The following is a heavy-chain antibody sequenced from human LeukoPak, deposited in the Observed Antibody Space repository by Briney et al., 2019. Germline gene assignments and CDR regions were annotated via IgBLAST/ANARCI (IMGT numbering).Heavy chain of an antibody. CDR2: INHSGST. CDR1: GGSFSGYY. J-gene: IGHJ6*02. D-gene: IGHD3-22*01. V-gene: IGHV4-34*01. Sequence: SETLSLTCAVYGGSFSGYYWSWIRQPPGKGLEWIGEINHSGSTNYNPSLKSRVTISVDTSKNQFSLKLSSVTAADTAVYYCARGPRDSSGYGMDVWGQGTTVTVSS. CDR3: ARGPRDSSGYGMDV.